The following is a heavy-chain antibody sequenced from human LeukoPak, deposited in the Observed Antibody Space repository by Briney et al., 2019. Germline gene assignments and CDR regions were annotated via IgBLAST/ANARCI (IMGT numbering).Heavy chain of an antibody. D-gene: IGHD6-13*01. V-gene: IGHV1-24*01. Sequence: ASVKVSCKVSGYTLTELSMHWVRQAPGKGLEWMGGFDPEDGETIYAQKFQGRVTMTRDTSTSTVYMELSSLRSEDTAVYYCARPAGIAAAAFDYWGQGTLVTVSS. CDR3: ARPAGIAAAAFDY. J-gene: IGHJ4*02. CDR2: FDPEDGET. CDR1: GYTLTELS.